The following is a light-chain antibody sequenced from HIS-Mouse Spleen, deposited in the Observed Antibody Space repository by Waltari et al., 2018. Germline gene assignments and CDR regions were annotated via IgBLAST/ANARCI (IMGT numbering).Light chain of an antibody. Sequence: SYELTQPPSVSVSPGQTARITCSGDALPKKYAYWYPQKSGQAPVLVIYEDSKRPSGVPVGFSGSSAGTMATLTISGAQVEDEADYYCYSTDSSGNHRVFGGGTKLTVL. CDR3: YSTDSSGNHRV. J-gene: IGLJ2*01. V-gene: IGLV3-10*01. CDR1: ALPKKY. CDR2: EDS.